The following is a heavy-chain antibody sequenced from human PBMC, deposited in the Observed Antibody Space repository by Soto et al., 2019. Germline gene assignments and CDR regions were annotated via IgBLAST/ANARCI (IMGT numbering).Heavy chain of an antibody. CDR3: AEADNRRYYSCSCDS. J-gene: IGHJ4*02. V-gene: IGHV3-23*01. D-gene: IGHD3-22*01. CDR2: IRGNGGST. Sequence: EVELLESGGGLVQPGGSLRLSCAASEFTFSSYAMSWVRQAPGKGLEWVSAIRGNGGSTYYADPVKSRFTISRDNSKNTLYVQKNSLRAEHTAVNYCAEADNRRYYSCSCDSWRQGTPVTVSA. CDR1: EFTFSSYA.